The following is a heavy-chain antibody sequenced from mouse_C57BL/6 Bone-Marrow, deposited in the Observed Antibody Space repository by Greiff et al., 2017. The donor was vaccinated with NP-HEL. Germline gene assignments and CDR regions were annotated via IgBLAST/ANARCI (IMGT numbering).Heavy chain of an antibody. CDR3: AITTVVARRYFDV. CDR1: GYTFTDYY. Sequence: EVQLQQSGPELVKPGASVKISCKASGYTFTDYYMNWVKQSHGKSLEWIGDINPNNGGTSYNQKFKGKATLTVDKSSSTAYMELRSLTSEDSAVYYCAITTVVARRYFDVWGTGTTVTVSS. V-gene: IGHV1-26*01. D-gene: IGHD1-1*01. CDR2: INPNNGGT. J-gene: IGHJ1*03.